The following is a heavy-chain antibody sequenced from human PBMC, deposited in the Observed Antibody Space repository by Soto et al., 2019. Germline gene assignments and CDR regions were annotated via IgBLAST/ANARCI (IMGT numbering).Heavy chain of an antibody. J-gene: IGHJ5*02. V-gene: IGHV1-18*01. CDR1: GYTFTSYG. Sequence: GASVKVSCKASGYTFTSYGISWVRQAPGQGLEWMGWISAYNGNTNYAQTLQGRVTMTTDTSTSTAYMELRSLRSDDTAVYYCARLQRITIFGVVPGWFDPWGQGTLVTVSS. CDR3: ARLQRITIFGVVPGWFDP. CDR2: ISAYNGNT. D-gene: IGHD3-3*01.